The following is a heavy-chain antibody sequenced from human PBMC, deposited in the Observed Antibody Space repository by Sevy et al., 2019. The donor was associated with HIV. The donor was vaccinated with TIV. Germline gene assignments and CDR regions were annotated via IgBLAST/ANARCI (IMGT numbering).Heavy chain of an antibody. CDR3: ARSYRGQLDY. J-gene: IGHJ4*02. CDR2: INSDGSST. Sequence: GGSLRLSCAASGFTFSNYWMHWVRQAPGKGLVWVSRINSDGSSTSYADSVKGRFTISRDNAKNTLYMQMNSLRAEDMGVCYCARSYRGQLDYWGQGTLVTVSS. V-gene: IGHV3-74*01. D-gene: IGHD4-4*01. CDR1: GFTFSNYW.